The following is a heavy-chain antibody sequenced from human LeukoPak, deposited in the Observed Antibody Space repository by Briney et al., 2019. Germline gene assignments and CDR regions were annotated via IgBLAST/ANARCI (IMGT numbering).Heavy chain of an antibody. D-gene: IGHD3-10*01. CDR2: ISGSGGST. CDR1: GFTFSSYA. CDR3: AKDRYYGSGSYYRIFDY. V-gene: IGHV3-23*01. Sequence: GSLRLSCAASGFTFSSYAMSWVRQAPGKGLEWVSAISGSGGSTYYADSVKGRFTISRDNSKNTLYLQMNSLRAEDTAVYYCAKDRYYGSGSYYRIFDYWGQGTLVTVSS. J-gene: IGHJ4*02.